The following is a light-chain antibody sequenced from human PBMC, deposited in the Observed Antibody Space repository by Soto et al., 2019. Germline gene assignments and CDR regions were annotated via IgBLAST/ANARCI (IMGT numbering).Light chain of an antibody. CDR2: EVS. CDR1: SSDVGGYNY. Sequence: QSVLTQPASVSGSPGQSITISCTGTSSDVGGYNYVSWYQQHPGKAPKLMIYEVSNRPSGVSNRFSGSKSGNTASLTSSGLQAEDEADYSCSSYTSSSTHVVFGGGTKRTVL. V-gene: IGLV2-14*01. CDR3: SSYTSSSTHVV. J-gene: IGLJ2*01.